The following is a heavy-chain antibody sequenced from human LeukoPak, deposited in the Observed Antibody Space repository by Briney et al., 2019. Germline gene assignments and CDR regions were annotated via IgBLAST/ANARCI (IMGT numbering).Heavy chain of an antibody. D-gene: IGHD3-10*01. CDR1: GGSISSGDYY. CDR2: INHSGST. Sequence: SETLSLTCTVSGGSISSGDYYWSWIRQPPGKGLEWIGEINHSGSTNYNPSLKSRVTISVDTSKNQFSLKLSSVTAADTAVYYCARGRGYYGSGSYYLYYYYYMDVWGKGTTVTVSS. CDR3: ARGRGYYGSGSYYLYYYYYMDV. J-gene: IGHJ6*03. V-gene: IGHV4-39*07.